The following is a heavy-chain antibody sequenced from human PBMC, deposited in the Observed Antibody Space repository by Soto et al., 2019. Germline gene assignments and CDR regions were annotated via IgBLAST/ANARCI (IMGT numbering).Heavy chain of an antibody. CDR3: ARGVGGMIWGAFDI. D-gene: IGHD1-26*01. Sequence: RASVKVSCKASGGTFSSYAISWVRQAPGQGLEWMGGIIPIFGTANYAQKFQGRVTITADESTSTAYMELSSLRSEDTAVYYCARGVGGMIWGAFDICGQGTMVTFAS. V-gene: IGHV1-69*13. CDR2: IIPIFGTA. CDR1: GGTFSSYA. J-gene: IGHJ3*02.